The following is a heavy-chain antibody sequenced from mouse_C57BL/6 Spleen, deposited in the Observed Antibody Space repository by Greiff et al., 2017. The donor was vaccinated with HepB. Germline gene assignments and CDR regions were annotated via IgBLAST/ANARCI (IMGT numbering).Heavy chain of an antibody. J-gene: IGHJ4*01. D-gene: IGHD1-1*01. CDR3: VKSTTVVAPWAMDY. CDR1: GYTFTDYN. Sequence: EVQLQQSGPELVKPGASVKMSCKASGYTFTDYNMHWVKQSHGKSLEWIGYINPNNGGTSYNQKFKGKATLTVNKSSSTAYMELRSLTSEDSAVYYCVKSTTVVAPWAMDYWGQGTSVTVSS. V-gene: IGHV1-22*01. CDR2: INPNNGGT.